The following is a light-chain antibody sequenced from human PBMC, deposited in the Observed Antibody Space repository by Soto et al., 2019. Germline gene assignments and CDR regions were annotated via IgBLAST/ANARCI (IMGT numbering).Light chain of an antibody. CDR2: QVT. CDR3: SSYTDSSNYV. CDR1: SSDLAIYNY. Sequence: QSVLTQPASVSGSPGQSITISCTGTSSDLAIYNYVSWYQQQPGKAPKLMIYQVTNRPSGVSNRFSGSRSGNTASLTISGLQAEDEADYSCSSYTDSSNYVFGPGTKSPS. J-gene: IGLJ1*01. V-gene: IGLV2-14*01.